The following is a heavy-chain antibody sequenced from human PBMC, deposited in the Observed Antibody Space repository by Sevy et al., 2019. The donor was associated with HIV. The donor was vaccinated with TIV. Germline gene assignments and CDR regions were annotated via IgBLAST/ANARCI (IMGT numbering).Heavy chain of an antibody. V-gene: IGHV3-21*04. J-gene: IGHJ4*02. CDR2: ISSSSSYI. Sequence: GGSLRLSCAASGFTFSSYSMNCVRQAPGKGLEWVSSISSSSSYIYYADSVKGRFTISRDNAKNSLYLQMNSLRAEDTAVYYCARDMGGDGDYHFDYWGQGTLVAVSS. CDR3: ARDMGGDGDYHFDY. CDR1: GFTFSSYS. D-gene: IGHD4-17*01.